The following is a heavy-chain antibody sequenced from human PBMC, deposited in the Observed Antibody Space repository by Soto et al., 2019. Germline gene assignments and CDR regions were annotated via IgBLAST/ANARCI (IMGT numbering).Heavy chain of an antibody. CDR2: INSDGSST. D-gene: IGHD1-26*01. J-gene: IGHJ4*02. CDR3: AKEGGLSGSYYISSSYYFDY. V-gene: IGHV3-74*01. Sequence: GGSLRLSCAASGFTFSSYWMHWVRRAPGKGLVWVSRINSDGSSTSYADSVKGRFTISRDNAKNTLYLQMNSLRAEDTSVYYCAKEGGLSGSYYISSSYYFDYWGQGTLVTVSS. CDR1: GFTFSSYW.